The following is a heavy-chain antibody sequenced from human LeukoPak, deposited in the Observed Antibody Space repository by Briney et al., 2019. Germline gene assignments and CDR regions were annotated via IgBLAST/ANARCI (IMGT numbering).Heavy chain of an antibody. V-gene: IGHV4-61*01. CDR2: IYYSGST. Sequence: SETLSLTCTVSGGSVSSGSYYWSWIRQPPGKGLEWIGYIYYSGSTNYNPSLKSRVTISADTSKNQFSLKLSSVTAADTAVYYCAREGYCSGGSCYDGRYGMDVWGQGTTVTVSS. J-gene: IGHJ6*02. CDR3: AREGYCSGGSCYDGRYGMDV. CDR1: GGSVSSGSYY. D-gene: IGHD2-15*01.